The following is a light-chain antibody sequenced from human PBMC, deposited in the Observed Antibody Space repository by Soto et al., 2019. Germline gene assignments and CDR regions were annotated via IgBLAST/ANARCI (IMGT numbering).Light chain of an antibody. J-gene: IGKJ1*01. V-gene: IGKV1-5*03. CDR3: QQYDTYST. Sequence: DIQMTQSPSTLSAYVGDTVTITCRASQSISRWLAWYQQKPGKAPELLIYQASSLQIGVPSRFSGSGSGTDFSLTITSPQPDDFATYYCQQYDTYSTFGQGTKV. CDR1: QSISRW. CDR2: QAS.